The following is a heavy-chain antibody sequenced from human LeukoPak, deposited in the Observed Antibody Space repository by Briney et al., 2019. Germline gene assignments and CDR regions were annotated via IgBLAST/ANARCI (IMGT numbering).Heavy chain of an antibody. CDR1: RFTFSSYW. Sequence: PGGSLRLSCAASRFTFSSYWMSWVRQAPGKGLERVANIKYDGGETYCMDSVKGRFTISRDNAKNSLYLQMNSLRAEDTAVYYCARDMGWQQFDCWGQGTLVTVSS. J-gene: IGHJ4*02. CDR3: ARDMGWQQFDC. V-gene: IGHV3-7*01. CDR2: IKYDGGET. D-gene: IGHD5-24*01.